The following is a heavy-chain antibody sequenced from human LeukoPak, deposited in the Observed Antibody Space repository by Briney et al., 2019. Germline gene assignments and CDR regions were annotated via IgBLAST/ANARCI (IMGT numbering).Heavy chain of an antibody. Sequence: SAKVSCKASGGTFSSYAISWVRQAPGQGLEWMGRIIPILGIANYAQKFQGRVTITADKSTSTAYMELSSLRSEDTAVYYCARVVDSGARIWGQGTMVTVSS. CDR3: ARVVDSGARI. CDR2: IIPILGIA. CDR1: GGTFSSYA. D-gene: IGHD3-10*01. J-gene: IGHJ3*02. V-gene: IGHV1-69*04.